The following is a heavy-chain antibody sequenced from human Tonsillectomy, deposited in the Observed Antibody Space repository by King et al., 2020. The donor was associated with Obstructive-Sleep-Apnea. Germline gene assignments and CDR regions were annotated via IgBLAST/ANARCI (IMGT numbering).Heavy chain of an antibody. CDR2: IYYSGST. CDR3: AGSNWGIYYFDY. J-gene: IGHJ4*02. Sequence: QLQESGPGLVKPSQTLSLTCTVSVGSISSGGYYWSWIRQHPGKGLEWIGYIYYSGSTYYNPSLKSRVTISVDTSKNQFSLKLSSVTAADTAVYYCAGSNWGIYYFDYWGQGTLVTVSS. V-gene: IGHV4-31*03. D-gene: IGHD7-27*01. CDR1: VGSISSGGYY.